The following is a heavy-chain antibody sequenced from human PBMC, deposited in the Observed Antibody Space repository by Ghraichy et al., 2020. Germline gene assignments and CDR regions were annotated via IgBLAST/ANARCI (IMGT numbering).Heavy chain of an antibody. Sequence: GSLSLTCTVSGGSISSYYWSWIRQSPGKGLEWIGYIYYTGITNYNPSLKSRVTISVDTSKNQFSLKLSSVIAADTAVYYCARHSPTSAGAFDYWGQGILVTVSS. CDR1: GGSISSYY. J-gene: IGHJ4*02. CDR2: IYYTGIT. V-gene: IGHV4-59*08. CDR3: ARHSPTSAGAFDY.